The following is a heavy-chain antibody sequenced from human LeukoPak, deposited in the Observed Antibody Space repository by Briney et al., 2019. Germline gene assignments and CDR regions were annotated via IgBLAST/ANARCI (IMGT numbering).Heavy chain of an antibody. Sequence: GGSLRLSCAASGFTFSSYAMSWVRQAPGKGLEWVSGINYSGGSTYYADSVKGRFTISRDNSKNALYLQLNSLRAEDTAVYYCARDSAKMLRGVSDYWGQGTLVTVSS. J-gene: IGHJ4*02. V-gene: IGHV3-23*01. CDR2: INYSGGST. D-gene: IGHD3-10*01. CDR1: GFTFSSYA. CDR3: ARDSAKMLRGVSDY.